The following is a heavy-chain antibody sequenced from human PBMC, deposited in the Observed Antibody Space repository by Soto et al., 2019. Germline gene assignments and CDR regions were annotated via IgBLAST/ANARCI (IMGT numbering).Heavy chain of an antibody. D-gene: IGHD3-3*01. Sequence: ASVKVSCKVSGYTLTELSMHWVRQAPGKGLEWMGGFDPEDGETICAQKFQGRVTMTEDTSTDTAYMELSSLRSEDTAVYYCATGGTRSTDFWSGYYRWVTFDYWGQGTLVTVSS. CDR3: ATGGTRSTDFWSGYYRWVTFDY. V-gene: IGHV1-24*01. CDR2: FDPEDGET. J-gene: IGHJ4*02. CDR1: GYTLTELS.